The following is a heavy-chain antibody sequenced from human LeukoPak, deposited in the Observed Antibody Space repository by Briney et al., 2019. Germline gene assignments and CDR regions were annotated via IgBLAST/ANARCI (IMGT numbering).Heavy chain of an antibody. V-gene: IGHV4-31*03. D-gene: IGHD3-22*01. CDR2: IYYSGST. Sequence: SETLSLTCTVSGGSISSDGYYWSWIRQHPGKGLEWIGYIYYSGSTYYNPSLKSRVTISVDTSKNQFSLKLSSVTAADTAVYYCARDSARDYYDGSGDVGLYFDYWGQGTLVTVSS. CDR1: GGSISSDGYY. J-gene: IGHJ4*02. CDR3: ARDSARDYYDGSGDVGLYFDY.